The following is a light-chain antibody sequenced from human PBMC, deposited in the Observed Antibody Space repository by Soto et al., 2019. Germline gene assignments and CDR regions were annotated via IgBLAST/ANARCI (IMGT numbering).Light chain of an antibody. CDR1: QSVTNSF. CDR3: QHYDTSPPWT. Sequence: EIVLKQSPGTLSLSPGDRATLSCRASQSVTNSFLAWYQQKPGQAPRLLIDGASSRAPGIPDRFSGSGSGTDFTLTISRLEPEDFAVYYCQHYDTSPPWTFGQGTKVDIK. V-gene: IGKV3-20*01. CDR2: GAS. J-gene: IGKJ1*01.